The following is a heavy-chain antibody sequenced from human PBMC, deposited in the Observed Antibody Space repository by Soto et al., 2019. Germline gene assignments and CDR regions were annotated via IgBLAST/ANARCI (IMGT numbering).Heavy chain of an antibody. V-gene: IGHV4-4*02. Sequence: QVQLQESGPGLVKPSGTLSLSCAVSGGSVSNNNWWSWVRQSPGNGLKWIGEIHHSGGTSYNPSLESRATLSVDKSKNELSLRLNYVTAADTAVYYCTKNSAYALDYWGLGILVTVSS. CDR3: TKNSAYALDY. J-gene: IGHJ4*02. D-gene: IGHD5-12*01. CDR2: IHHSGGT. CDR1: GGSVSNNNW.